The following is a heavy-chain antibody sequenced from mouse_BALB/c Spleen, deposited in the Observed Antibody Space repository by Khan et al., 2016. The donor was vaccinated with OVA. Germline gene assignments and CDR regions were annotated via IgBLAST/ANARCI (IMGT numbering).Heavy chain of an antibody. J-gene: IGHJ3*01. Sequence: VQLQQSGAELVKPGASVKLSCTASGFNIKDSYMHWVKQRPEQGLEWVGRIDPANGNTKYDPKFQGKATITADTSSNTAYLQLSSLTSEDTAVYYCAIPFYGNFVAYWGRGTRLSVSA. D-gene: IGHD2-1*01. CDR2: IDPANGNT. CDR3: AIPFYGNFVAY. CDR1: GFNIKDSY. V-gene: IGHV14-3*02.